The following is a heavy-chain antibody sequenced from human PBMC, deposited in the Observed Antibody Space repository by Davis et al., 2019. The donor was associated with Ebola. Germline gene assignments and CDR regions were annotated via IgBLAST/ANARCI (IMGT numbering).Heavy chain of an antibody. J-gene: IGHJ5*02. D-gene: IGHD4-17*01. CDR1: GDSISSNYAY. CDR2: INFRGTT. Sequence: MPLETLSLTCSVSGDSISSNYAYWGWIRQPPGKGLEWIGNINFRGTTYYSPSLKSRTTISVDTSKNQFPLQLTSVTAADTAIYYCARRPTVNWFDPWGQGTLVTVSS. CDR3: ARRPTVNWFDP. V-gene: IGHV4-39*01.